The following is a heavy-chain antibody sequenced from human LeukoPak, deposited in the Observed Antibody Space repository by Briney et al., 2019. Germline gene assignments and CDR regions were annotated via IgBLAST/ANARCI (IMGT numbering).Heavy chain of an antibody. CDR1: GGSISSSSYY. CDR2: IYYSGST. D-gene: IGHD5-18*01. V-gene: IGHV4-39*07. J-gene: IGHJ4*02. Sequence: SETLSLTCTVSGGSISSSSYYWGWIRQPPGKGLEWIGSIYYSGSTYYNPSLKSRVTISVDTSKNQFSLELSSVTAADTAVYYCARLRGYSYGWVDYWGQGTLVTVSS. CDR3: ARLRGYSYGWVDY.